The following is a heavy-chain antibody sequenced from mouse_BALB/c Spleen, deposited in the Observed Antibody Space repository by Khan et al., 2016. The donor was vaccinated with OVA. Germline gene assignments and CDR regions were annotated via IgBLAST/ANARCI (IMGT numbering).Heavy chain of an antibody. CDR1: GFSLTGYG. Sequence: QVQLKQSGPGLVAPSQSLSITCTVSGFSLTGYGVNWVRQPPGKGLEWLGMIWGGGNTDYNSALKSRLSISKDNSKSQVFLKMHSLQTDDTARYYCDSAAYGCCREAMDYWGQGTSVSVSS. J-gene: IGHJ4*01. D-gene: IGHD2-2*01. CDR2: IWGGGNT. V-gene: IGHV2-6-7*01. CDR3: DSAAYGCCREAMDY.